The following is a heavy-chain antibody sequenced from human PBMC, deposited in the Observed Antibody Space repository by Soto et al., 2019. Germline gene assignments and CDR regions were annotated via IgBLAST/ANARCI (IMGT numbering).Heavy chain of an antibody. CDR1: GYTFTSYA. CDR3: ARDLLSSNDY. Sequence: QVPLVQSGAEVKNPGAPVRVSCKATGYTFTSYAMHWVRQAPGQSLEWMGWINAGNGETKYSQTFRGRVTISRDTSANTVEMELSSLRSEDTAVYFCARDLLSSNDYWGQGTLVTVSS. V-gene: IGHV1-3*01. J-gene: IGHJ4*02. CDR2: INAGNGET.